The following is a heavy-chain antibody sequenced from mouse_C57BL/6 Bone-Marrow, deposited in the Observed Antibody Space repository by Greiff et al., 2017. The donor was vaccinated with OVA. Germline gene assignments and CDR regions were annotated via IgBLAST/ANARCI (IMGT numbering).Heavy chain of an antibody. CDR2: IRSKSNNYAT. Sequence: EVKLEESGGGLVQPKGSLKLSCAASGFSFNTYAMNWVRQAPGKGLEWVARIRSKSNNYATYYADSVKDRFTISRDDSESMLYLQMNNLKTEDTAMYYCVRHCGYSYAMDYWGQGTSVTVSS. V-gene: IGHV10-1*01. CDR1: GFSFNTYA. CDR3: VRHCGYSYAMDY. J-gene: IGHJ4*01. D-gene: IGHD2-3*01.